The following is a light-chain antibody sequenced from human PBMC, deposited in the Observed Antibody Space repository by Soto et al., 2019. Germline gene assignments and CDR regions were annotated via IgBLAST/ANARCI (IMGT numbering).Light chain of an antibody. CDR2: AAS. CDR1: QPIGSY. J-gene: IGKJ1*01. Sequence: DIQMTQSPSSLSESAGDRVVITCRASQPIGSYVNWYQQKPGNAPKLLIYAASSLQTGVPPRFTGSGYGTDFTLTISNLQPEDFATYYCQQSDIIPRAFGQGTTV. V-gene: IGKV1-39*01. CDR3: QQSDIIPRA.